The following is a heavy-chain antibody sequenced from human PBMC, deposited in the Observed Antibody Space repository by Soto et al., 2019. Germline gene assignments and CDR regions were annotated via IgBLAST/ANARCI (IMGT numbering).Heavy chain of an antibody. D-gene: IGHD3-3*01. V-gene: IGHV3-23*01. J-gene: IGHJ4*02. Sequence: HPGGSLRLSCAASGFTFSSYAMSWVRQAPGKGLEWVSAISGSGGSTYYADSVKGRFTISRDNSKNTLYLQMNSLRAEDTAVYYCAKDHYDFWSGYYSPFDYWGQGTLVTVSS. CDR2: ISGSGGST. CDR3: AKDHYDFWSGYYSPFDY. CDR1: GFTFSSYA.